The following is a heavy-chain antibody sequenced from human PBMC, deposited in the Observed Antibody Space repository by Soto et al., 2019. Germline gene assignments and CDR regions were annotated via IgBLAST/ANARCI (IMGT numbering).Heavy chain of an antibody. CDR3: TKERSVVATTPDFDY. CDR1: GFTFSSFG. Sequence: QVQLVESGGGVVQPGRSLRLSCAASGFTFSSFGMHWVRQAPGKWLEWVAVASYDGSYKYYADSVKGRFTISRDNSKNTLYMQMNSLRAEDTAVYYCTKERSVVATTPDFDYWGQGTLVTVSS. CDR2: ASYDGSYK. J-gene: IGHJ4*02. D-gene: IGHD5-12*01. V-gene: IGHV3-30*18.